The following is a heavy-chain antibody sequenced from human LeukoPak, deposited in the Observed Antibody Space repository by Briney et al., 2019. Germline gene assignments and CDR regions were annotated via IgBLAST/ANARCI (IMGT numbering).Heavy chain of an antibody. D-gene: IGHD4-23*01. CDR1: GFTFSDYY. V-gene: IGHV3-11*04. CDR2: ISSSGSTI. J-gene: IGHJ3*02. CDR3: ARVLNGGKGAGEYDAFDI. Sequence: GGSLRLSCAASGFTFSDYYMSWIRQAPGKGLEWVSYISSSGSTIYYADSVKGRFTISRDNAKNSLYLQMNSLRAEGTAVYYCARVLNGGKGAGEYDAFDIWGQGTMVTVSS.